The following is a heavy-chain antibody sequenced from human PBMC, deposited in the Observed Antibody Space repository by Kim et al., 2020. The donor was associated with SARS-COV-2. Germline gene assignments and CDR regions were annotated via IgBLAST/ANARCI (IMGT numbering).Heavy chain of an antibody. D-gene: IGHD3-10*01. V-gene: IGHV4-59*13. CDR1: GGSISGYY. J-gene: IGHJ6*02. CDR2: IFYSGGT. CDR3: ARWGSPYYGSTASTGGMDV. Sequence: SETLSLTCSVSGGSISGYYWSWMWQPPGKGLEWIGYIFYSGGTNYNASLKSRVTISVDTSKNQLSLTLSSVTAADTAVYYCARWGSPYYGSTASTGGMDVWGQGTMVTVSS.